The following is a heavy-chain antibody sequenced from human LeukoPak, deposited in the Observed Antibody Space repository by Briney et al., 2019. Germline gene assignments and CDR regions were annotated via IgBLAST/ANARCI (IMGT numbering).Heavy chain of an antibody. V-gene: IGHV4-39*01. J-gene: IGHJ4*02. CDR3: ARRSRLYKHETTGYHDS. CDR2: VFYSGTT. D-gene: IGHD3-9*01. Sequence: RPSETLSLTCNVSGDYITTTNYYWAWIRQPPGKGLEWIARVFYSGTTYYHPSLKSRVIISMDTSRKQISLRLSSVTATDTAIYYCARRSRLYKHETTGYHDSWGQGTLVTVSS. CDR1: GDYITTTNYY.